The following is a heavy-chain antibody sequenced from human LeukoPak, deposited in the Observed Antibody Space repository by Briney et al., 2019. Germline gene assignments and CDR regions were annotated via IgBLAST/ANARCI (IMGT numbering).Heavy chain of an antibody. J-gene: IGHJ6*03. CDR3: ARQTEYYDFWSGSHYYYMDV. Sequence: SETLSLTCTVSGGSISSYYWGWIRQPPGKGLEWIGYVYTSGSTNYNPSLKSRVTISVDTSKNQFSLKLSSVTAADTAVYYCARQTEYYDFWSGSHYYYMDVWGKGTTVTVSS. V-gene: IGHV4-4*09. CDR1: GGSISSYY. D-gene: IGHD3-3*01. CDR2: VYTSGST.